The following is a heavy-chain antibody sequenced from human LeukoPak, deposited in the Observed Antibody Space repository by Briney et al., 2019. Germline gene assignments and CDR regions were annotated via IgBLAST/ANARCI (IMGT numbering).Heavy chain of an antibody. CDR2: INTGGTTT. J-gene: IGHJ3*02. D-gene: IGHD1-26*01. Sequence: GGSLRLSCAASGFTFSSYDLNWVRQAPGKGLEWVSTINTGGTTTYYADSVKGRFSISRDNSKNALYLQMDSLRAEDTALYYCAKRSQGAFDIWGQGTMVIVSS. CDR3: AKRSQGAFDI. CDR1: GFTFSSYD. V-gene: IGHV3-23*05.